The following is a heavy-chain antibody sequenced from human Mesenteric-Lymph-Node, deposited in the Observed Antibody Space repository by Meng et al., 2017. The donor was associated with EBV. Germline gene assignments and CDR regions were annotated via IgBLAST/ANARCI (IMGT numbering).Heavy chain of an antibody. CDR3: ARVSLIWGGATL. CDR1: GGSFSGYY. D-gene: IGHD3-16*01. CDR2: INHSGST. Sequence: QVQLQQVGAGLLKPSETLSLTCAVYGGSFSGYYWSWIRQPPGKGLEWIGEINHSGSTNYNPSLKSRVTISVDTSKNQFSLKLSSVTAADTAVYYCARVSLIWGGATLWGQGTLVTVSS. V-gene: IGHV4-34*01. J-gene: IGHJ4*02.